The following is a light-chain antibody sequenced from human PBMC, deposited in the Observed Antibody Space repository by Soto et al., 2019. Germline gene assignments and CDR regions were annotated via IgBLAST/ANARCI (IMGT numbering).Light chain of an antibody. V-gene: IGLV1-44*01. CDR1: SSNIGSNT. CDR3: ATWDDSLIGYV. J-gene: IGLJ1*01. CDR2: TNN. Sequence: QSVLTQPPSASGTPGQRVTISCSGSSSNIGSNTVSWYQQLPGTAPKLLIYTNNQRPSGVPDRFSGSKSGTSASLAISGLRSEDEADYYCATWDDSLIGYVFGSGTKVT.